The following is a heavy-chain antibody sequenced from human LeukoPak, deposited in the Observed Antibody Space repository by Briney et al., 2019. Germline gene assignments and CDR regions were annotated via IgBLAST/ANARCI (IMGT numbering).Heavy chain of an antibody. J-gene: IGHJ6*03. CDR3: ARTTEGGYTYGYFYYYYMDV. D-gene: IGHD5-18*01. CDR1: GGSISSSSYY. Sequence: SETLSLTCTVSGGSISSSSYYWGWIRQPPGKGLEWIGSIYYSGSTYYNPSLKSRVTISVDTSKNQFSLRLSSVTAADTAVYYCARTTEGGYTYGYFYYYYMDVWGKGTTVTISS. V-gene: IGHV4-39*01. CDR2: IYYSGST.